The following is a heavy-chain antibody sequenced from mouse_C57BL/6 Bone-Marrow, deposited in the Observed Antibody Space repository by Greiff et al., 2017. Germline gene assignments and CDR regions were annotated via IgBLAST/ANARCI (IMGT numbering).Heavy chain of an antibody. V-gene: IGHV5-6*01. CDR2: ISSGGSYT. J-gene: IGHJ4*01. CDR3: AGRYGKRVDY. D-gene: IGHD2-1*01. CDR1: GFTFSSYG. Sequence: EVQRVESGGDLVKPGGSLKLSCEASGFTFSSYGMSWVRQTPDKRLEWVATISSGGSYTTYTDSVKGRFTISRDNAKNTLYMQMSRLTSEDTAMYYCAGRYGKRVDYWGQGPSVTVSS.